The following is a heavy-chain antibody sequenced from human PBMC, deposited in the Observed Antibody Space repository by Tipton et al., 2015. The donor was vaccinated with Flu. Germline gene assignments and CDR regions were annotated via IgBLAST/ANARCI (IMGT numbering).Heavy chain of an antibody. CDR1: GFSISGGYY. D-gene: IGHD2-2*01. CDR3: AKVYCDSTNCYAGRLQFDY. Sequence: TLSLTCAVSGFSISGGYYWGWIRQPPGKGLEWIGGIHHSGTTYYNPSLKSRVTMSVDTSKNQFSLKLSSVTAADTAVYYCAKVYCDSTNCYAGRLQFDYWGQGTLVTVSS. J-gene: IGHJ4*02. V-gene: IGHV4-38-2*01. CDR2: IHHSGTT.